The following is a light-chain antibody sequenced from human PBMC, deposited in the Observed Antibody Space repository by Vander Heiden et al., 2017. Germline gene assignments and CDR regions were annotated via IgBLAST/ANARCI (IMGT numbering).Light chain of an antibody. CDR1: SSDVGGYNY. Sequence: QSALTQPASVSGSPGQSITISCTGSSSDVGGYNYVSWYQQHPGKAPKLMIYDVTNRPSGVSNHFSGSKSGNTASLTISELQAEDEADYYCNSYTSSTTYVFGTGTKVTVL. CDR2: DVT. J-gene: IGLJ1*01. CDR3: NSYTSSTTYV. V-gene: IGLV2-14*03.